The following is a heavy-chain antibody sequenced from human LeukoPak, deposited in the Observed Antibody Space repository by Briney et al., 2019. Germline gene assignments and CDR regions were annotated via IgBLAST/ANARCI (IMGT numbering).Heavy chain of an antibody. D-gene: IGHD2-15*01. J-gene: IGHJ6*02. CDR2: INPNSGGT. Sequence: ASVTVSCKASGYTFTGYYMHWVRQAPGQGLEWMGRINPNSGGTNYAQKFQGRVTMTRDTSISTAYMELSRLRSDDTAVYYCARGRRYCSGGSCPHYYYGMDVWGQGTTVTVSS. CDR1: GYTFTGYY. V-gene: IGHV1-2*06. CDR3: ARGRRYCSGGSCPHYYYGMDV.